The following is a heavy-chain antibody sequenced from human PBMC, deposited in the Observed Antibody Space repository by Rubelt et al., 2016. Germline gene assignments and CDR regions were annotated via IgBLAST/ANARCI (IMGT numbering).Heavy chain of an antibody. CDR3: ARTTRECNNYAVPGD. CDR1: GGSISSSSYY. Sequence: QLQLQESGPGLVKPSETLSLSCTVSGGSISSSSYYWGWVRQFPGKGLEWIGSINYSGNTYYHPSLRSRITMSVDTSNNQFSLNLNSVTAADTAVYYCARTTRECNNYAVPGDWGQGTLVTVSS. CDR2: INYSGNT. J-gene: IGHJ4*02. V-gene: IGHV4-39*01. D-gene: IGHD5-24*01.